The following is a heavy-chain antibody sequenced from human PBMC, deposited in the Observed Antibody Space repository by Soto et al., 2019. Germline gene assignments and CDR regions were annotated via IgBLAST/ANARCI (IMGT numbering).Heavy chain of an antibody. CDR2: ISWDGRST. J-gene: IGHJ4*02. CDR1: GFTFDDYS. Sequence: EVQLVESGGVVVQPGESLRLSCAASGFTFDDYSMHWVRQAPGKGLEWAPLISWDGRSTYYADSVKGRFTVSRDNSKNSLYLQMNSLTTEDTAFYYCGKEGAITDYTYLDYWGQGALVTVSS. V-gene: IGHV3-43*01. CDR3: GKEGAITDYTYLDY. D-gene: IGHD1-26*01.